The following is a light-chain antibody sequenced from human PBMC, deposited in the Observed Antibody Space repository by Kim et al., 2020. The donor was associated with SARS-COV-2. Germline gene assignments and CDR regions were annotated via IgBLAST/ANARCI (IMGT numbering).Light chain of an antibody. CDR1: QSISSY. Sequence: ATVGDRVTITCRASQSISSYLNWYQQKPGKAPKLLIYAASSLQSGVPSRFSGSGSGTDFTLTISSLQPEDFATYYCQQSYSTRWTFGQGTKVDIK. CDR3: QQSYSTRWT. CDR2: AAS. V-gene: IGKV1-39*01. J-gene: IGKJ1*01.